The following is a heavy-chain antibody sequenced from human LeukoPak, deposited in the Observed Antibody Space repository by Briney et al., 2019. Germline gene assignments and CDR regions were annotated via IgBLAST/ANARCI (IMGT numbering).Heavy chain of an antibody. CDR2: IYYDGSKK. V-gene: IGHV3-33*01. CDR1: GSTFSNYG. CDR3: ATWRGSGSYGGYFDY. Sequence: GRSLRLSCATSGSTFSNYGMHWVRQAPGKGLEWVAIIYYDGSKKNYADSVRGRFTISRDNSKNTLYLQMNSLRVEDTAVYYCATWRGSGSYGGYFDYWGQGTPVTVSS. D-gene: IGHD3-10*01. J-gene: IGHJ4*02.